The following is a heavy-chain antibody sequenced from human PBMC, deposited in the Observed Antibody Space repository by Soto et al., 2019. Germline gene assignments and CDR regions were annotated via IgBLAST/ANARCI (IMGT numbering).Heavy chain of an antibody. D-gene: IGHD2-15*01. CDR3: ARVGNGFDI. CDR2: INPNSGAT. CDR1: GFTLSDYF. V-gene: IGHV1-2*02. Sequence: ASVKVSCKASGFTLSDYFIHWVRQAPGQGLEWIGWINPNSGATNYAQNLQGRVTLTGDKSISTAFMELTRLRSDDTAVYFCARVGNGFDIWGQGTMVTVSS. J-gene: IGHJ3*02.